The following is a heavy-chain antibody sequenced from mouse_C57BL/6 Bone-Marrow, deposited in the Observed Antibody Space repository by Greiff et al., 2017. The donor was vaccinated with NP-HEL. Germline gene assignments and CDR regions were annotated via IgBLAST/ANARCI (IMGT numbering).Heavy chain of an antibody. CDR3: AREGNDYDED. D-gene: IGHD2-4*01. CDR1: GYTFTDYY. V-gene: IGHV1-26*01. CDR2: INPNNGGT. J-gene: IGHJ2*01. Sequence: EVQLQQSGPELVKPGASVKISCKASGYTFTDYYMNWVKQSHGKSLEWIGDINPNNGGTSYNQKFKGKATLTVDKSSSTAYMELRSLTSEDSAVYYCAREGNDYDEDWGQGTTLTVSS.